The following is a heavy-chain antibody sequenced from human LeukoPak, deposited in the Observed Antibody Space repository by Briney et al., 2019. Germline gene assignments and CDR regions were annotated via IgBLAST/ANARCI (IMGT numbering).Heavy chain of an antibody. CDR3: ARVAPPNPY. Sequence: PSETLSLTCAVYGGSFSGYYWSWIRQPPGKGLEWIGEINHSGSTNYNPSLKGRVAKSVDTSKKQFSLKMSSVTAADTAVYYCARVAPPNPYWGQGTLVTVSS. J-gene: IGHJ4*02. V-gene: IGHV4-34*01. CDR2: INHSGST. CDR1: GGSFSGYY.